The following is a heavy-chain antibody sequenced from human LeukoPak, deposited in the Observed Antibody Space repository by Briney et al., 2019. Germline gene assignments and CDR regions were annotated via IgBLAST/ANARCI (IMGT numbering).Heavy chain of an antibody. V-gene: IGHV3-30*02. CDR3: AAQQWLTFDY. CDR2: IRYDGSNK. CDR1: GFTFSSYG. J-gene: IGHJ4*02. Sequence: GGSLRLSCAASGFTFSSYGMHWVRQAPGKGLEWVAFIRYDGSNKYYADSVKGRSTISRDNSKNTLYLQMNSLRAEDTAVYYCAAQQWLTFDYWGQGTLVTVSS. D-gene: IGHD6-19*01.